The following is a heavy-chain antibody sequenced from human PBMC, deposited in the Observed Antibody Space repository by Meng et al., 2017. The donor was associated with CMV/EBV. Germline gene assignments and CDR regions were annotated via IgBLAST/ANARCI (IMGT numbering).Heavy chain of an antibody. CDR2: ISGSGGST. CDR1: GFTFSSYA. V-gene: IGHV3-23*01. Sequence: GESLKISCAASGFTFSSYAMSWVRQAPGKGLEWVSAISGSGGSTYYADSVKGRFTISRDNSKNMLYLQMNSLRAEDTAVYYCAKFGTTGTTGVDCWGQGTLVTVSS. CDR3: AKFGTTGTTGVDC. D-gene: IGHD1-1*01. J-gene: IGHJ4*02.